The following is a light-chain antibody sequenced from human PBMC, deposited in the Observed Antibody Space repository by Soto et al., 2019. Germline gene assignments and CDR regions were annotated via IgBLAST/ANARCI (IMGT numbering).Light chain of an antibody. Sequence: DIQMTQSPSAMSASVGDRVTITCRASQGISKSLAWFQQSPGKVPRRLIYAASTLQSGVPSRFSVSGSGTDFTLTISSLQPEDFATYYCLQHTNYPYTFGQGTKLEIK. V-gene: IGKV1-17*03. CDR2: AAS. CDR1: QGISKS. J-gene: IGKJ2*01. CDR3: LQHTNYPYT.